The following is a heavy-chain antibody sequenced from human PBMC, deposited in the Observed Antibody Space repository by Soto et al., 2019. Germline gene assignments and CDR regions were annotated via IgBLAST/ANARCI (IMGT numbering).Heavy chain of an antibody. CDR3: ARDRNYYDSSGYYGY. V-gene: IGHV3-21*01. D-gene: IGHD3-22*01. J-gene: IGHJ4*02. CDR2: ISSSSSYI. Sequence: GSLRLSCAASGFTFSTYAMNWVRQAPGKGLEWVSGISSSSSYIYYADSMKGRFTISRDNAKNSLYLQMNSLRAEDTAVYYCARDRNYYDSSGYYGYWGQGTLVTVSS. CDR1: GFTFSTYA.